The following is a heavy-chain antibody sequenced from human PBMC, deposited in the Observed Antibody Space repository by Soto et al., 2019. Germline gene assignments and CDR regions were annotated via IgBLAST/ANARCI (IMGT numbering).Heavy chain of an antibody. CDR2: INHSGST. D-gene: IGHD5-18*01. Sequence: QVQLQQWGAGLLKPSETLSLTCAVYGGSFSGYYWSWIRQPPGKGLEWIGEINHSGSTNYNPSLKTRVTTSVDTSKNQFSLKLSSVAAADTAVYYCARRGYSYIDYWGQGTLVTVSS. V-gene: IGHV4-34*01. CDR3: ARRGYSYIDY. CDR1: GGSFSGYY. J-gene: IGHJ4*02.